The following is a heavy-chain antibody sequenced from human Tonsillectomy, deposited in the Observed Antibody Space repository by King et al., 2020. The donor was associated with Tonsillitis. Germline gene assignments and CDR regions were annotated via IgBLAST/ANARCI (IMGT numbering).Heavy chain of an antibody. J-gene: IGHJ6*03. Sequence: VQLVESGAEVKKPGASVKVSCKASGYTFSSYGITWVRQAPGQGLEWMGWISAYNGNTNYAQKPQGRVTMTTDTSTSTAYMELRSLRSDDTAVYYCARRCEYSNQDPAGCMDVWGKGTTVTVSS. CDR3: ARRCEYSNQDPAGCMDV. V-gene: IGHV1-18*01. CDR1: GYTFSSYG. D-gene: IGHD5-18*01. CDR2: ISAYNGNT.